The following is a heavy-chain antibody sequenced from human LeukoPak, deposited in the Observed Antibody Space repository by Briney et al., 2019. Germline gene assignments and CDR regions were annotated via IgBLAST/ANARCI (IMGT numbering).Heavy chain of an antibody. V-gene: IGHV3-66*02. D-gene: IGHD3-10*01. Sequence: GGSLRLSCAASGFTVSSNYMSWVRQAPGKGLEWVSVIYSGGSTYYADSVKGRFTISRDNSKNTLYLQMNSLRAEDTAVYYCARDLPMVVSYYGMDVWGQGTTVTVS. CDR3: ARDLPMVVSYYGMDV. CDR2: IYSGGST. CDR1: GFTVSSNY. J-gene: IGHJ6*02.